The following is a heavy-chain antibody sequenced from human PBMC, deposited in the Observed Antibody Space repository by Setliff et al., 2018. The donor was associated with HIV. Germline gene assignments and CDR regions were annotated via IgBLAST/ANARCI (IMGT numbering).Heavy chain of an antibody. D-gene: IGHD3-3*01. J-gene: IGHJ4*02. V-gene: IGHV4-59*01. CDR2: VSNGGDT. CDR3: ARATYTTLFGVLMGGGLQY. CDR1: GGSTNNYY. Sequence: ASETLSLTCAVSGGSTNNYYLTWIRQPPGKGLEWIGSVSNGGDTNYNPSLKRRVSLSLDTSKTQFSLKLTSVTAADTAVYYCARATYTTLFGVLMGGGLQYWGPGTLVTVSS.